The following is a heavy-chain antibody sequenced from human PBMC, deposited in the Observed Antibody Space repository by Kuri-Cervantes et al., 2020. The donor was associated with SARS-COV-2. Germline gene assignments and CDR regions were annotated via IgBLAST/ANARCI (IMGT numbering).Heavy chain of an antibody. D-gene: IGHD3-3*01. CDR1: GGSFSGYY. CDR2: INHSGST. J-gene: IGHJ3*02. V-gene: IGHV4-34*01. CDR3: ARAGEWLFGDAFGI. Sequence: SQTLSLTCAVYGGSFSGYYWSWIRQPPGKGLEWIGEINHSGSTNYNPSLKSRVTISVDTSKNQFSLKLSSVTAADTAVYYCARAGEWLFGDAFGIWGQGTMVPSPQ.